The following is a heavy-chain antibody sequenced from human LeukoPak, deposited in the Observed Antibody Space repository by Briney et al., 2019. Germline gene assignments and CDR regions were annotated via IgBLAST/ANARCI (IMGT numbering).Heavy chain of an antibody. CDR1: GFDFSSYA. CDR3: ARRGYYDSSGYYYFDY. CDR2: ISYDGSNK. V-gene: IGHV3-30*04. Sequence: GGSLRLSCAASGFDFSSYAMHWVRQAPGKGLEWVAVISYDGSNKYYADSVKGRFTISRDNSKNTLYLQMNSLRAEDTAVYYCARRGYYDSSGYYYFDYWGQGTLVTVSS. D-gene: IGHD3-22*01. J-gene: IGHJ4*02.